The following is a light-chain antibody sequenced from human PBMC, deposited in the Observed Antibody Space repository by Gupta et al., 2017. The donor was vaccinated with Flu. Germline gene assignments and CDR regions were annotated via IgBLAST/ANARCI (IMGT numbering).Light chain of an antibody. CDR2: DAS. Sequence: EVVLTQSPATLSLSPGERATLSCRTSQSVSSYLAWYKQKPGQAPRLLIYDASNRATGIPARFSGSGSETDFTLTISSREPEDFAVYYCQQRQDWPPLTFGQGTRVEIK. CDR3: QQRQDWPPLT. J-gene: IGKJ5*01. CDR1: QSVSSY. V-gene: IGKV3-11*01.